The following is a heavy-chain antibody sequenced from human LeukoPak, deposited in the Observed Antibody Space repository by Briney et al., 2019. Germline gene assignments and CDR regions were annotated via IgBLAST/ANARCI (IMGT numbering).Heavy chain of an antibody. D-gene: IGHD2/OR15-2a*01. CDR1: GGSISSGDYY. CDR2: IYYSGTT. CDR3: ARREGPNKRVFDY. V-gene: IGHV4-30-4*01. Sequence: SETPSLTCTVSGGSISSGDYYWSWIRQPPGEGLEWIGYIYYSGTTYYNPSLKSRVTISVDTSKNQFSLKLTSVTAADTAVYYCARREGPNKRVFDYWGRGTPVTVSS. J-gene: IGHJ4*02.